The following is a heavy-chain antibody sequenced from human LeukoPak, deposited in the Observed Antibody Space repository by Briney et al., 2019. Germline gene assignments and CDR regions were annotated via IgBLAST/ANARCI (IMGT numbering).Heavy chain of an antibody. V-gene: IGHV4-59*01. CDR2: IYYSGST. D-gene: IGHD5-18*01. J-gene: IGHJ4*02. CDR3: ARGAAMVDY. CDR1: GGSISSYY. Sequence: TSETLSLTCTVSGGSISSYYWSWIRQPPGKGLEWIGYIYYSGSTNYNPSLKGRVTISLDTSKDQFSLKVSSVTAADTAVYYCARGAAMVDYWGQGTLVTVSS.